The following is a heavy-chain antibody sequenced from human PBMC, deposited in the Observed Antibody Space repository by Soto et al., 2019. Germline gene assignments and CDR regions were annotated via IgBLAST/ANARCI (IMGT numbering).Heavy chain of an antibody. D-gene: IGHD2-15*01. V-gene: IGHV4-4*07. Sequence: GTLSLTFTVSGGSISSYYWSWIRQPAGKGLEWIGRIYTSGSTNYNPSLKSRVTMSVDTSKNQFSLKLSSVTAADTAVYYCARAEVVVAALGYYYYGMDVWGQGTTVTVSS. CDR2: IYTSGST. J-gene: IGHJ6*02. CDR3: ARAEVVVAALGYYYYGMDV. CDR1: GGSISSYY.